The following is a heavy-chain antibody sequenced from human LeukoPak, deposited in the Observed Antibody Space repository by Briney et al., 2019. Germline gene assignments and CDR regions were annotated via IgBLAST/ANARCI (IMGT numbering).Heavy chain of an antibody. Sequence: SQTLSLTCTVSGGSISSGSYFWSWIRQPAGKGLEWIGRIYTSGSTKYDPPLKSRVTISVDTSRNQFSLKLSSVTAADTAVYYCAGYYDSSGPMGYRIWGQGTMVTVSS. CDR3: AGYYDSSGPMGYRI. D-gene: IGHD3-22*01. J-gene: IGHJ3*02. CDR2: IYTSGST. V-gene: IGHV4-61*02. CDR1: GGSISSGSYF.